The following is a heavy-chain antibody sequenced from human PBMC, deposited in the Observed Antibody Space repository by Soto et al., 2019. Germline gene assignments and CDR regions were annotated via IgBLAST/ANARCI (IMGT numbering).Heavy chain of an antibody. V-gene: IGHV3-53*01. CDR2: IYSGETT. D-gene: IGHD1-26*01. CDR1: GFTVNSDY. CDR3: TGGGRGLGRLSLFEY. Sequence: HPGGSLRLSCAASGFTVNSDYMNWVRQTPGKGLEWVASIYSGETTYYADSVRGRFTITSDESKNTLYFQLSRLRIEDTAVYYGTGGGRGLGRLSLFEYWGQGVLVTVSS. J-gene: IGHJ4*02.